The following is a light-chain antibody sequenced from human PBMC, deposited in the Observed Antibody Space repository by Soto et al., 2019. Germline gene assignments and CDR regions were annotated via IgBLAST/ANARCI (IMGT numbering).Light chain of an antibody. V-gene: IGLV1-40*01. J-gene: IGLJ2*01. CDR3: QSYDNSLSASV. Sequence: QSVLTQPPSVSGAPGQRVTISCTGSSSNIGAGHVVHWYQQFPGRAPNLLIYGSSNRPSGVPDRFSGSKSGTSASPAITGLQAEDEADYYCQSYDNSLSASVFGGGTKLTVL. CDR2: GSS. CDR1: SSNIGAGHV.